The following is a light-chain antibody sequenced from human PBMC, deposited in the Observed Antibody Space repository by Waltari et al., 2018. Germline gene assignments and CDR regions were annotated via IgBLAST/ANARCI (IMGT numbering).Light chain of an antibody. J-gene: IGKJ2*03. CDR2: KTF. CDR1: QSIGNL. CDR3: QQYSSSSMFS. Sequence: DIQLTQSPSPLSASVGDRVTITCRASQSIGNLLAWIQQNPGNPPNLLISKTFNFERGVPSRFSGSGSGTEFTLTITSLQPDDFATYYCQQYSSSSMFSFGQGTKLEVK. V-gene: IGKV1-5*03.